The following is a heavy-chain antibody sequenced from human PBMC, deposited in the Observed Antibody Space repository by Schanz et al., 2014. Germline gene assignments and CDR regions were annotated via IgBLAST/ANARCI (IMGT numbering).Heavy chain of an antibody. D-gene: IGHD5-12*01. CDR3: ARADLDPSLPCYDNGIDY. Sequence: QVQLQESGPGLVKPSQTLSLTCSVSGGSISGGGYSWTWIRQYPGKGLEWIGYIYYTGSTHYNPSXXXRVTTSSDPSKNQFSLKLTSVTAADTAVYYCARADLDPSLPCYDNGIDYWGQGTLVTVSS. V-gene: IGHV4-31*03. CDR2: IYYTGST. CDR1: GGSISGGGYS. J-gene: IGHJ4*02.